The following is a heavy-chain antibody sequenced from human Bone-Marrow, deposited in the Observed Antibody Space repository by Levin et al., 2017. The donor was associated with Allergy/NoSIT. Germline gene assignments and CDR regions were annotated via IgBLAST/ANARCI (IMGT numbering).Heavy chain of an antibody. CDR1: GFTFSTYW. J-gene: IGHJ4*02. V-gene: IGHV3-7*01. Sequence: SCAASGFTFSTYWMSWVRQAPGKGLEWVANIKQDGSEKYYVDSVKGRFTISRDNAKDSLYLQMNSLRAEDTAVYYCARCRDGGYCNGGNAYWGRGTLVTVSS. D-gene: IGHD2-15*01. CDR3: ARCRDGGYCNGGNAY. CDR2: IKQDGSEK.